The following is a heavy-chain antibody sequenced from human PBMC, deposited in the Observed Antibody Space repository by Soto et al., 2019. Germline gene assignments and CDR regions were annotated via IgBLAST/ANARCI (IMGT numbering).Heavy chain of an antibody. D-gene: IGHD2-15*01. J-gene: IGHJ4*02. CDR1: GFTFSDHA. Sequence: EVQLLESGGGLVQPGGSLRLSFTASGFTFSDHAMTWVRQAPGKGLEWVSGISGGGSGAYYADSVKGRFTVSRANSKNTLFLQMDSLRAEDTAVYYCAIDLWWYTHWGQGTLVTVSS. V-gene: IGHV3-23*01. CDR3: AIDLWWYTH. CDR2: ISGGGSGA.